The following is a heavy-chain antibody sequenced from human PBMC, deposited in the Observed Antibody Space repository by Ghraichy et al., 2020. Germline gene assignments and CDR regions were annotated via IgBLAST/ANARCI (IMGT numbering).Heavy chain of an antibody. CDR2: IKEDGSET. V-gene: IGHV3-7*01. CDR1: GFTFSSYW. CDR3: AGQGRARLDP. D-gene: IGHD3-10*01. Sequence: GSLRLSCEVSGFTFSSYWMALVRQAPGKGLEWVGNIKEDGSETYYGDSVRGRFTISRDNAKTTLYLQMNTLRGEDTAVYYCAGQGRARLDPWGQGTLVTVSS. J-gene: IGHJ5*02.